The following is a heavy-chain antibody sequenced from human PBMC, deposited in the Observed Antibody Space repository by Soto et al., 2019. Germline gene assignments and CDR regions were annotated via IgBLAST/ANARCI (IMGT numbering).Heavy chain of an antibody. Sequence: QVQLVESGGGVVQPGRSLRLSCAASGFTFNNYGMHWVRQAPGKGLEWLAVIWNDGSNNYYANSVKGRFTISRDNSKNTLYLQINSLRAEDTAVYYCARRQIPPPTRGAANARGGMDVWGQGTTVTVSS. CDR2: IWNDGSNN. CDR1: GFTFNNYG. D-gene: IGHD6-13*01. CDR3: ARRQIPPPTRGAANARGGMDV. J-gene: IGHJ6*02. V-gene: IGHV3-33*01.